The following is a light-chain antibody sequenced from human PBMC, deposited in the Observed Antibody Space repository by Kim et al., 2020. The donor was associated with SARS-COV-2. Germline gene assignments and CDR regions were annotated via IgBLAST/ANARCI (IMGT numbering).Light chain of an antibody. Sequence: DIQMTQSPSSLSASVGDRVTITCRASQSISSYLNWYQQKPGKAPKLLIYGASSLQSGVPSRFSGSGSGTDFTLTISSLQPEDFAPYYCQQSYSTPPTFGQGTKLEI. CDR1: QSISSY. V-gene: IGKV1-39*01. CDR3: QQSYSTPPT. CDR2: GAS. J-gene: IGKJ2*01.